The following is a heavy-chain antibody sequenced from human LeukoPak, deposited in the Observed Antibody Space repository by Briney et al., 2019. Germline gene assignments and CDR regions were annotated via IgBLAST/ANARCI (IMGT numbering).Heavy chain of an antibody. CDR1: GYSFTSYW. CDR3: ARHSSGGTYYYYGMDV. D-gene: IGHD2-15*01. V-gene: IGHV5-10-1*01. CDR2: IDPSDSYT. J-gene: IGHJ6*04. Sequence: GESLKISCKGSGYSFTSYWISWVRQMPGKGLEWMGRIDPSDSYTNYSPSFQGHVTISADKPISTAYLQWSSLKASDTAMYYCARHSSGGTYYYYGMDVWGKGTTVTVSS.